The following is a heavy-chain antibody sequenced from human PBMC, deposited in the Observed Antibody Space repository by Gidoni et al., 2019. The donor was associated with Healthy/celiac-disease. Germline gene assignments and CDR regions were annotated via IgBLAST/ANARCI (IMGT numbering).Heavy chain of an antibody. CDR1: GFTFSSYA. CDR2: ISYDGSNK. CDR3: AREGLALDY. Sequence: QVQLVESGGGVVQPGRSLRLSCAASGFTFSSYAMHWVRQAPGKGLEWVAVISYDGSNKYYADSVKGRFTISRDNSKNTLYLQMNSLRAEDTAVYYCAREGLALDYWGQGTLVTVSS. J-gene: IGHJ4*02. V-gene: IGHV3-30*04. D-gene: IGHD5-12*01.